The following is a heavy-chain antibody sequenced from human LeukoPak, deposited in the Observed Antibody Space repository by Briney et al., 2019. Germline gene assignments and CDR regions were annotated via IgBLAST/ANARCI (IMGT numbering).Heavy chain of an antibody. CDR1: GFTFSSYW. CDR2: INSDGSST. V-gene: IGHV3-74*01. J-gene: IGHJ4*02. CDR3: AREISIAAAGLFDY. Sequence: GGSLRLSCAASGFTFSSYWMHWVRQAPGKGLVWVSRINSDGSSTSYADSVKGRFTISRDNAKNTLYLQMNSLRAEDTAVYYCAREISIAAAGLFDYWGQRTLVTVSS. D-gene: IGHD6-13*01.